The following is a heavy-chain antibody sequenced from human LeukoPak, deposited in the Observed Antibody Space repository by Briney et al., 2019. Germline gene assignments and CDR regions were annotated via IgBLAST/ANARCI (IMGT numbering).Heavy chain of an antibody. CDR2: INPNSGGT. CDR3: ANSINWFLYYFEH. V-gene: IGHV1-2*02. Sequence: SVKVSCKASGYTFTGYYMHWVRQAPGQELEWMGWINPNSGGTNYTQKFQGRVTMTRDTSISTAYLQWSSLKASDTAIYYCANSINWFLYYFEHWGQGTLVTVSS. CDR1: GYTFTGYY. J-gene: IGHJ4*02. D-gene: IGHD6-13*01.